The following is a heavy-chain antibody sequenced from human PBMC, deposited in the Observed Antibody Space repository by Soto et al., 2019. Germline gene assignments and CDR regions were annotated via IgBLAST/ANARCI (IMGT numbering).Heavy chain of an antibody. J-gene: IGHJ4*02. CDR2: ISYDGSNK. Sequence: QVQLVESGGGVVQPGRSLRLSCAASGFTFSSYAMHWVRQAPGEGLEWVAVISYDGSNKYYADSVKGRFTISRDNSKNTLYLQMNSLRAEDTAVYYCARAGSSFGGVVYWGQGTLVTVSS. D-gene: IGHD3-16*01. CDR3: ARAGSSFGGVVY. CDR1: GFTFSSYA. V-gene: IGHV3-30-3*01.